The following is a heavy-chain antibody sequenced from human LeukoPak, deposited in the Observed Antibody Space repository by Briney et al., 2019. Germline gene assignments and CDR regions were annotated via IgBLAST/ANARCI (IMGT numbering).Heavy chain of an antibody. CDR2: ICHSGST. Sequence: SETLSLTCAVSGYSISSGYYWGWIRQPPGKGLEWIGSICHSGSTYYNPSLKSRVTISVDTSKNQFSLKLSSVTAADTAVYYCARLLTLNHAPYYYYYMDVWGKGTTVTVSS. V-gene: IGHV4-38-2*01. J-gene: IGHJ6*03. CDR1: GYSISSGYY. D-gene: IGHD1-14*01. CDR3: ARLLTLNHAPYYYYYMDV.